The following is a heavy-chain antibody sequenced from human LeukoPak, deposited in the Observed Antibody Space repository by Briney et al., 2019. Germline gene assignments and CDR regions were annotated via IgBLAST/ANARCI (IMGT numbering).Heavy chain of an antibody. CDR3: AIRKYYDILTGYRKIPTSGFDP. CDR2: INHSGST. CDR1: GGSFSYYY. V-gene: IGHV4-34*01. J-gene: IGHJ5*02. D-gene: IGHD3-9*01. Sequence: SETLSLTGAVYGGSFSYYYWSWIRQPPGKTLEWIGEINHSGSTNYNPSLKSRVTISVDTSKNQFSLKLSSVTAADTAVYYCAIRKYYDILTGYRKIPTSGFDPWGQGTLVTVSS.